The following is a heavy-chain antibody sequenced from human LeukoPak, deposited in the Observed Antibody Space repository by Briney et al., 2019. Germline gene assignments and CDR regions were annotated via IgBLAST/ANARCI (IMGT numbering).Heavy chain of an antibody. D-gene: IGHD7-27*01. V-gene: IGHV3-30*03. CDR1: GFTSTSYS. J-gene: IGHJ4*02. CDR3: VRERGNWGLDE. CDR2: ISYDGRKK. Sequence: GSLRLSCAASGFTSTSYSMNWVRQAPGKGLDWVAVISYDGRKKFHANSVKGRFTISRDNSQHTLYLQMNSLSVEDTAVYYCVRERGNWGLDEWGQGTLVSVSS.